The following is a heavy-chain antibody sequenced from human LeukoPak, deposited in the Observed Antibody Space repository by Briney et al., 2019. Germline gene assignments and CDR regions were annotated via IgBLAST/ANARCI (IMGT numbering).Heavy chain of an antibody. CDR2: LYSGGST. D-gene: IGHD3-22*01. Sequence: GGSLRLSCAVSGFSVSSNHMSWVRQAPGKGPEWVSVLYSGGSTYYADSVKGRFTISRDNSKNTLYLQMNSLRAEDTAVYYCARGGDSSGSIRSAFDIWGQGTMVTVSS. V-gene: IGHV3-53*01. CDR3: ARGGDSSGSIRSAFDI. CDR1: GFSVSSNH. J-gene: IGHJ3*02.